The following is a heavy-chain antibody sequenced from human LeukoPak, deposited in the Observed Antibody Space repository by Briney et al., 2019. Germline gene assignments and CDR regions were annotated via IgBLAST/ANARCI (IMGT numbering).Heavy chain of an antibody. D-gene: IGHD3-10*01. CDR1: GYTFTGYY. CDR3: ARAKLLLWFGEAPRASFDP. CDR2: INPNSGGT. Sequence: ASVKVSCKASGYTFTGYYMHWVRQAPGQGLEWTGWINPNSGGTNYAQKFQGRVTMTRDTSISTAYMELSRLRSDDMAVYYCARAKLLLWFGEAPRASFDPWGQGTLVTVSS. V-gene: IGHV1-2*02. J-gene: IGHJ5*02.